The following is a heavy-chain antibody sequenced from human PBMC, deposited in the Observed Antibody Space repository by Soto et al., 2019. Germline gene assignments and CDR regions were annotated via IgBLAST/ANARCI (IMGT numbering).Heavy chain of an antibody. V-gene: IGHV6-1*01. J-gene: IGHJ5*02. Sequence: SQTLSLTCVISGDSVSSNSAAWNWIRQSPSRGLEWLGRTYYRSKWYNDYAVSVKSRITINPDTSKNQFSLQLNSVSPEDTAVYYCARGHYCTSSSCYYWFDPWGQGTLVTVPQ. CDR3: ARGHYCTSSSCYYWFDP. CDR1: GDSVSSNSAA. D-gene: IGHD2-2*01. CDR2: TYYRSKWYN.